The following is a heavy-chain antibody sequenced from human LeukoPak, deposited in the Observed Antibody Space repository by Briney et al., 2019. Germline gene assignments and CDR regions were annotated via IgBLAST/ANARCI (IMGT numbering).Heavy chain of an antibody. CDR1: GFTFRSYA. J-gene: IGHJ4*02. V-gene: IGHV3-9*01. Sequence: GGSLRLSCAVSGFTFRSYAMHWVRQAPGKGLEWVSGISWNSGSIGYADSVKGRFTISRDNAKNPLYLQMNSLRAEDTALYYCAKDRRVAYDSSGYPYYFDYWGQGTLVTVSS. D-gene: IGHD3-22*01. CDR3: AKDRRVAYDSSGYPYYFDY. CDR2: ISWNSGSI.